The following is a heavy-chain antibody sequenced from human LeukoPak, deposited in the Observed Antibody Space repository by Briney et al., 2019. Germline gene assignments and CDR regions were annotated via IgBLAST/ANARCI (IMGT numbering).Heavy chain of an antibody. D-gene: IGHD3-10*01. V-gene: IGHV3-33*01. CDR1: GFTFSSYG. CDR3: ARDDTMVRGVPDY. J-gene: IGHJ4*02. Sequence: PGGSLGLSCAASGFTFSSYGMHWVRQAPGKGLEWMAVIWYDGSNKYYADSVKGRFTISRDNSKNTLYLQMNSLRAEDTAVYYCARDDTMVRGVPDYWGQGTLVTVSS. CDR2: IWYDGSNK.